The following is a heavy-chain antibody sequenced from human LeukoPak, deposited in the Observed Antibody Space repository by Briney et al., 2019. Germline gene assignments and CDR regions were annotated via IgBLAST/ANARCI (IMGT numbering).Heavy chain of an antibody. CDR2: FTGRHYGGTT. CDR1: GLTFGDYA. D-gene: IGHD4-17*01. J-gene: IGHJ4*02. CDR3: HRWTTVTTFDN. V-gene: IGHV3-49*04. Sequence: GRSLRLSCTASGLTFGDYAVTWVRQGPGKGLEWVASFTGRHYGGTTEYAASVRGGFTISIDDSKTIAYLHMNRLTIEDTATYYCHRWTTVTTFDNWGQGTLVIVSS.